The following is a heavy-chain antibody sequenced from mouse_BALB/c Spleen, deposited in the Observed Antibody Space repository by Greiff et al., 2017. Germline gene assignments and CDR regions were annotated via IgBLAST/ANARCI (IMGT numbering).Heavy chain of an antibody. Sequence: DVKLVESGGGLVKPGGSLKLSCAASGFTFSSYAMSWVRQTPEKRLEWVASISSGGSTYYPDSVKGRFTISRDNARNILYLQMSSLRSEDTAMYYCARGRVKPFDYWGQGTTLTVSS. CDR1: GFTFSSYA. J-gene: IGHJ2*01. CDR3: ARGRVKPFDY. V-gene: IGHV5-6-5*01. CDR2: ISSGGST.